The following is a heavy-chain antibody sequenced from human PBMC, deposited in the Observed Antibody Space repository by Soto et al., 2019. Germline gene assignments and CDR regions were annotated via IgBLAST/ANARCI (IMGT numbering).Heavy chain of an antibody. Sequence: EVLLVESGGGLVEPWGSLRLSCAASGITFSNAWVNWVRQAPGKGLGYIGRIRSKTAGGTTEYAAPVEGRFTISRDDSKNTLYLQMSGLKTEDTAVYYCTTTRPGTNVFDNWGQGTLVTVSS. CDR3: TTTRPGTNVFDN. CDR2: IRSKTAGGTT. CDR1: GITFSNAW. V-gene: IGHV3-15*01. J-gene: IGHJ3*02. D-gene: IGHD6-13*01.